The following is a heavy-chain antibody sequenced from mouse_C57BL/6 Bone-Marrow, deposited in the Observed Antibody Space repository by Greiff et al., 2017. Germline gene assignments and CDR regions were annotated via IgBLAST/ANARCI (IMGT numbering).Heavy chain of an antibody. J-gene: IGHJ3*01. V-gene: IGHV1-4*01. CDR1: GYTFTSYT. CDR3: ARFGYYSNYWFAY. Sequence: VQLQESGAELARPGASVKMSCKASGYTFTSYTMHWVKQRPGQGLEWIGYINPSSGYTKYNQKFKDKATLTADKSSSTAYMQLSSLTSEDSAVYYCARFGYYSNYWFAYWGQGTRVTVSA. CDR2: INPSSGYT. D-gene: IGHD2-5*01.